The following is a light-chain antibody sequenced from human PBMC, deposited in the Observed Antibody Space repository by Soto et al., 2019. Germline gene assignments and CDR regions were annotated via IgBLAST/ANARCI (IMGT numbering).Light chain of an antibody. V-gene: IGKV2-28*01. Sequence: DIVMTQSPLSLPVTPGEPASISCRSSQSLLHSNGYNYLDWYLQKPGQSPQLLIYLGFNRPSGVXDXXRGSGSVTDFTLKISRVEAEDVGVYYGMQSLQTPRTFGQGTKVEIK. CDR3: MQSLQTPRT. J-gene: IGKJ1*01. CDR2: LGF. CDR1: QSLLHSNGYNY.